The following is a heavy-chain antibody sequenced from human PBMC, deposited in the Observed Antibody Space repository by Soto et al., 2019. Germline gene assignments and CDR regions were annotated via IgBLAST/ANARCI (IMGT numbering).Heavy chain of an antibody. J-gene: IGHJ5*02. CDR2: IYYSGST. V-gene: IGHV4-61*08. CDR1: RGTITRGGYY. D-gene: IGHD6-13*01. Sequence: SDTLSLTCTVSRGTITRGGYYWSWIRQPPGKGPEWIGYIYYSGSTNYNPSLKSRVTISVDTSKNQFSLKLSSVTAADTAVYYCARGALGYSSSWLRWFDPWGQGTLVTVSS. CDR3: ARGALGYSSSWLRWFDP.